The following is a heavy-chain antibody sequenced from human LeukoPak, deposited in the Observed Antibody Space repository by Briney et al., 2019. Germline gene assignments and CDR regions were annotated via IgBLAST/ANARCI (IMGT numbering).Heavy chain of an antibody. Sequence: PGGSLRLSCAASGFTVSSNYMSWVRQAPGKGLEWVSVIYSGGRTYYADSVKGRFTISRDNSTNTPYLQMNSLEAADPAVYYWPGPTSVSYYGNYVATPYYYYYMDVWGKGTTVTVSS. CDR2: IYSGGRT. D-gene: IGHD1-7*01. V-gene: IGHV3-53*01. CDR3: PGPTSVSYYGNYVATPYYYYYMDV. J-gene: IGHJ6*03. CDR1: GFTVSSNY.